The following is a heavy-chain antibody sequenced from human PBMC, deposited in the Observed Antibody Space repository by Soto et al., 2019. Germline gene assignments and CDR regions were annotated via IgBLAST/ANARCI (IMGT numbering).Heavy chain of an antibody. D-gene: IGHD2-15*01. V-gene: IGHV3-23*01. J-gene: IGHJ4*02. Sequence: GGSLRLPCAASGFTFSTYAMSWVRQAPGKGLEWVSSISGSGGNTYYADSVKGRFTISRDNSKTTLYLQMNSLRAEDTAVYYCAKDQEVVAAVSHLDYWGQGTLVTVSS. CDR1: GFTFSTYA. CDR2: ISGSGGNT. CDR3: AKDQEVVAAVSHLDY.